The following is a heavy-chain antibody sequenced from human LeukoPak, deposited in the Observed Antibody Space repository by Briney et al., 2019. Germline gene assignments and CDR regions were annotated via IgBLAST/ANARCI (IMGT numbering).Heavy chain of an antibody. V-gene: IGHV4-30-4*01. CDR3: ARVCLAAQGAFDI. D-gene: IGHD6-6*01. CDR2: IYYSGST. Sequence: SQTLSLTCTVSGGSASSGDYYLSWIRQPPGKGLEWIGYIYYSGSTYYNPSLKSRVTISVDTSKNQFSLKLSSVTAADTAVYYCARVCLAAQGAFDIWGQGTMVTVSS. CDR1: GGSASSGDYY. J-gene: IGHJ3*02.